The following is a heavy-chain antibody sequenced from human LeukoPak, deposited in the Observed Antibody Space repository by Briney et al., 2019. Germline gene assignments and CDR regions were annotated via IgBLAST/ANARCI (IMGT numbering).Heavy chain of an antibody. CDR2: ISSSSSYI. D-gene: IGHD6-19*01. J-gene: IGHJ4*02. CDR1: GFTFSSYS. Sequence: GGSLRLSCAASGFTFSSYSMNWVRQAPGKGLEWVSSISSSSSYIYYADSVKGRFTISRDNAKNSLYLQMNSLRAEDTAVYYCARTPKLSFSSGWECGGLCDYWGQGTLVTVSS. V-gene: IGHV3-21*01. CDR3: ARTPKLSFSSGWECGGLCDY.